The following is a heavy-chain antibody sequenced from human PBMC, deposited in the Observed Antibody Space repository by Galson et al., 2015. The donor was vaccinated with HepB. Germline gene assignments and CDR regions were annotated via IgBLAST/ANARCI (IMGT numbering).Heavy chain of an antibody. D-gene: IGHD1-26*01. Sequence: SVKVSCKASGGTFGSYAISWLRQAPGQGLEWMGGIIPGSNIPKYAAKLQGRVTISADESTRTAYMDLSSLISEDTAMYYCARAGPWEPPQSDAFHIWGQGTMVTVSS. J-gene: IGHJ3*02. V-gene: IGHV1-69*13. CDR3: ARAGPWEPPQSDAFHI. CDR1: GGTFGSYA. CDR2: IIPGSNIP.